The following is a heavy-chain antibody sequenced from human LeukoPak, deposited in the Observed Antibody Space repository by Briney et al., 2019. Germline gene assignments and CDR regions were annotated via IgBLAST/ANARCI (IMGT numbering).Heavy chain of an antibody. CDR2: ISGSGGST. D-gene: IGHD5-18*01. CDR1: GFTFSSYA. CDR3: ARDRDTAMDYYYYGMDV. Sequence: GGSLRLSCAASGFTFSSYAMGWVRQAPGKGLEWVSAISGSGGSTYYADSVKGRFTISRDNSKNTLYLQMNSLRAEDTAVYYCARDRDTAMDYYYYGMDVWGQGTTVTVSS. V-gene: IGHV3-23*01. J-gene: IGHJ6*02.